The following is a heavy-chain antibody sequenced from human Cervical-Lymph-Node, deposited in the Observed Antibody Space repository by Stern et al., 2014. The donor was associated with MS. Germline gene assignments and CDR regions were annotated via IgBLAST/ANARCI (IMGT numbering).Heavy chain of an antibody. CDR1: GGSISSYY. Sequence: VQLQESGPGLVKPSETLSLTCTVSGGSISSYYWSWIRQPPGKGLEWIVYIYYSGSITYNPSLKSRFTISVDTSKNQFSLKLSSVTAADTAVYYCARGATQAFDPWGQGTLVTVSS. CDR2: IYYSGSI. CDR3: ARGATQAFDP. V-gene: IGHV4-59*01. J-gene: IGHJ5*02.